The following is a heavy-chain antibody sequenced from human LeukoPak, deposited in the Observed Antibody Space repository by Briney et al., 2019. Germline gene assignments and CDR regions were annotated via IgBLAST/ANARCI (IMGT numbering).Heavy chain of an antibody. CDR1: GFTFSSYA. V-gene: IGHV3-7*04. D-gene: IGHD2-2*01. CDR3: ARGSNSYPYCCDY. J-gene: IGHJ4*02. CDR2: IKRDESEI. Sequence: PGGSLRLSCAASGFTFSSYAMSWVRQAPGKGLEWVTNIKRDESEIYYVDSVKGRFTVSRDNAKNSLYLQMNSLRVEGTAVYYCARGSNSYPYCCDYWGQGILVTVSS.